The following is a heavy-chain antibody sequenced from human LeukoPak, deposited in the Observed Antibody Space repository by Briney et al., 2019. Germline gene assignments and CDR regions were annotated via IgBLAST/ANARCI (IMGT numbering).Heavy chain of an antibody. CDR2: INSGSGGT. J-gene: IGHJ4*02. CDR3: AKDRGRAIFGVVIIVWYFDF. Sequence: PGGSLRLSCAASGFTFSNYAMSWVRQAPGKGLEWVSPINSGSGGTYYADSVKGRFTISRDNSKNTLYLQMNSLRAEDTAMYYCAKDRGRAIFGVVIIVWYFDFWGQGTLVTVSS. CDR1: GFTFSNYA. V-gene: IGHV3-23*01. D-gene: IGHD3-3*01.